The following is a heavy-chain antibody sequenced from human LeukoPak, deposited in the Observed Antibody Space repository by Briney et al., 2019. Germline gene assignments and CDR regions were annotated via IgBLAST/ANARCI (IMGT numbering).Heavy chain of an antibody. V-gene: IGHV3-53*01. CDR2: IYSGGST. CDR3: ASGSVEGIVVVPYFDY. D-gene: IGHD3-22*01. J-gene: IGHJ4*02. CDR1: GFTVSSNY. Sequence: PGGSLRLSCAASGFTVSSNYMSWVRQAPGKGLEWVSVIYSGGSTYYADSVKGRFTISRDNSKNTLYLQMNSLRAEDTAVYYCASGSVEGIVVVPYFDYWGQGTLVTVSS.